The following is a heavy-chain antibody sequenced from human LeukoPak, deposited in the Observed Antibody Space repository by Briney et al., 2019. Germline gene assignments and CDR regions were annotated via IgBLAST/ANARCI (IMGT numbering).Heavy chain of an antibody. CDR3: AGDTEGYFDY. CDR2: IYYSGST. CDR1: GGSISSSSYY. V-gene: IGHV4-39*07. Sequence: SETLSLTCTVSGGSISSSSYYWGWIRQPPGKGLEWIGSIYYSGSTYYNPSLKSRVTISVDTSKNQFSLKLSSVTAADTAVYYCAGDTEGYFDYWGQGTLVTVSS. J-gene: IGHJ4*02.